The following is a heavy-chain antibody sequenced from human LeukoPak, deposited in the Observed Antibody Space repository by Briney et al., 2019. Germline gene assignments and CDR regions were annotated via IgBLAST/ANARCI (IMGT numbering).Heavy chain of an antibody. J-gene: IGHJ6*03. CDR2: ISSSSSYI. Sequence: PGGSLRLSCAASGFTFSSYSMNWVRQAPGKGLEWVSSISSSSSYIYYADSVKGRFTISRDNYKNTLYLQMNSLRAEDTAVYYCAKDIGGYDYYYYYYMDVWGKGTTVTVSS. CDR1: GFTFSSYS. D-gene: IGHD5-12*01. CDR3: AKDIGGYDYYYYYYMDV. V-gene: IGHV3-21*04.